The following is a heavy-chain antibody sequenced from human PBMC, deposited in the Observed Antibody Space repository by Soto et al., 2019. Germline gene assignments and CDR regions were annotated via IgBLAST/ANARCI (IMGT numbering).Heavy chain of an antibody. D-gene: IGHD3-10*01. Sequence: PGGSLRLSCAGPGVTFTRYWMSWVRQAPGKGLEWVANINQDGSEKHYVDSVKGRFTNSRDNARNSLSLQMNSLRAEDTAVYYCAKVGKRLNYYYYGMDVWGQGTTVTVSS. CDR1: GVTFTRYW. CDR2: INQDGSEK. J-gene: IGHJ6*02. V-gene: IGHV3-7*01. CDR3: AKVGKRLNYYYYGMDV.